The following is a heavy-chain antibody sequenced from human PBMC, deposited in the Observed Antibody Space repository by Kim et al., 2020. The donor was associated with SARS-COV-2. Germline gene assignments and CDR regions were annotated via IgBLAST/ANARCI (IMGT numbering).Heavy chain of an antibody. V-gene: IGHV1-58*01. J-gene: IGHJ3*02. CDR3: AARAVRFLEWNDAFDI. D-gene: IGHD3-3*01. CDR1: GFTFTSSA. Sequence: SVKVSCKASGFTFTSSAVQWVRQARGQRLEWIGWIVVGSGNTNYAQKFQERVTITRDMSTSTAYMELSSLRSEDTAVYYCAARAVRFLEWNDAFDIWGQGTMVTVSS. CDR2: IVVGSGNT.